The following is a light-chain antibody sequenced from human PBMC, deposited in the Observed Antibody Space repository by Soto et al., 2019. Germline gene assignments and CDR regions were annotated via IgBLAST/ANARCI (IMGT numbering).Light chain of an antibody. CDR3: QQYNNWPLT. CDR2: GAS. J-gene: IGKJ4*01. CDR1: QSVSTN. Sequence: ERVMTQSPATLSVSPGERATLSCRASQSVSTNLAWYQQKPRQAPRLLIYGASTSAAGIPARLSGSGSGTEFTLTISSLLSEDFAVYYCQQYNNWPLTFGGGTKVEIK. V-gene: IGKV3-15*01.